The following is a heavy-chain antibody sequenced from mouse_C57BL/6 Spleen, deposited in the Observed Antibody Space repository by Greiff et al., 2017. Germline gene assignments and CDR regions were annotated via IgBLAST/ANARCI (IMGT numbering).Heavy chain of an antibody. CDR2: FYPGSGSI. D-gene: IGHD1-1*01. CDR1: GYTFTEYT. V-gene: IGHV1-62-2*01. CDR3: ARHGEGGALLLRSSYWYFDV. Sequence: QVQLKQSGAELVKPGASVKLSCKASGYTFTEYTIHWVKQRSGQGLEWIGWFYPGSGSIKYNEKFKDKATLTADKSSSTVYMELSRLTSEDSAVYFCARHGEGGALLLRSSYWYFDVWGTGTTVTVSS. J-gene: IGHJ1*03.